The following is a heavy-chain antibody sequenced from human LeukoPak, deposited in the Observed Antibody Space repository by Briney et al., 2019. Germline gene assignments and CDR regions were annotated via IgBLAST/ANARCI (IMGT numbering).Heavy chain of an antibody. Sequence: PSETLSLTCTVSGGSISSHYWSWIRQPPGKGLEWIGYIYYSGGTNYNPSLKSRVTISVDTSKNQFSLKLSSVTAADTAVYYCARELYYDFWSGYSPGWFDPWGQGTLVTVSS. J-gene: IGHJ5*02. CDR2: IYYSGGT. CDR1: GGSISSHY. D-gene: IGHD3-3*01. V-gene: IGHV4-59*11. CDR3: ARELYYDFWSGYSPGWFDP.